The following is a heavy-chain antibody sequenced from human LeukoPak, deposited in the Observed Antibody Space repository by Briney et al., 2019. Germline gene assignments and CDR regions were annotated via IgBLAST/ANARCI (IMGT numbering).Heavy chain of an antibody. CDR1: GFTFRSHA. J-gene: IGHJ4*02. Sequence: GGSLRLSCVDSGFTFRSHAMSWVRQAPEKGLEFVSGIYENGGTTYYANSVKGRFSISRDNSKNTLYLQMDSLRGEDTAVYYCAKDFRIGYSAHFDYWGQGALVTVSS. CDR2: IYENGGTT. D-gene: IGHD2-21*01. V-gene: IGHV3-23*01. CDR3: AKDFRIGYSAHFDY.